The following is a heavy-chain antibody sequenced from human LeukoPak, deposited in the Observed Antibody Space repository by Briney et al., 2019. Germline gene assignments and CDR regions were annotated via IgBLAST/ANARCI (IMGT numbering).Heavy chain of an antibody. V-gene: IGHV1-69*13. CDR3: ARAFGDYEGPFDY. Sequence: ASVKVSCKASRGTFSSYAISWVRQAPGQGLEWMGGIIPIFGTANYAQKFQGRVTITADESTSTAYMELSSLRSEDTAVYYCARAFGDYEGPFDYWGQGTLVTVSS. CDR1: RGTFSSYA. J-gene: IGHJ4*02. CDR2: IIPIFGTA. D-gene: IGHD4-17*01.